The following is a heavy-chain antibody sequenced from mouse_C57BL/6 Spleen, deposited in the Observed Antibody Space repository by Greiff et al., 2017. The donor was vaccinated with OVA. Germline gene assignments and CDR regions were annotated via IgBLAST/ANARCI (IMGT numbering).Heavy chain of an antibody. CDR3: ARSDGYYWCAY. J-gene: IGHJ3*01. D-gene: IGHD2-3*01. CDR2: IHPNSGST. CDR1: GYTFTSYW. V-gene: IGHV1-64*01. Sequence: QVQLQQPGAELVKPGASVKLSCKASGYTFTSYWMHWVKQRPGQGLEWIGMIHPNSGSTNYNEKFKSKATLTVDKSSSTAYMQLSSLTSEDSAVYYCARSDGYYWCAYWGQGTLVTVSA.